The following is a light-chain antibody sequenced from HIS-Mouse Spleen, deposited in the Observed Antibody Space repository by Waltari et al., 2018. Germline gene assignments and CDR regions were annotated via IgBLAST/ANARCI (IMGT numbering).Light chain of an antibody. V-gene: IGLV2-14*01. J-gene: IGLJ1*01. Sequence: QSALTQPASVSGSPGQSITIPCPGTSRDVGGYTYVSWYQQHPGKAPKLMIYEVSNRPSGVSNRFSGSKSGNTATLTISGLQAEDEADYYCSSYTSSSTPYVFGTGTKVTVL. CDR3: SSYTSSSTPYV. CDR2: EVS. CDR1: SRDVGGYTY.